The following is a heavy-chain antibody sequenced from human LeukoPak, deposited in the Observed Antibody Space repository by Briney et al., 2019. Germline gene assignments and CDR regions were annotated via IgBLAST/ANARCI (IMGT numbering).Heavy chain of an antibody. CDR3: ARDRYFQY. CDR1: GFTFSSFW. CDR2: IKHDGSEA. V-gene: IGHV3-7*01. J-gene: IGHJ1*01. D-gene: IGHD1-14*01. Sequence: PGGCLTLSCVASGFTFSSFWMSWVRQALGKGLEWVAKIKHDGSEAHYVDSVEGRFSISRDNAKNSLYLQMNSLRAEDTAVYYCARDRYFQYWGQGSLVIVCS.